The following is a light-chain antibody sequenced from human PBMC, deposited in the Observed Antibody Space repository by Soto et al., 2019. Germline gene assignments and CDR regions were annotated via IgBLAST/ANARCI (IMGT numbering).Light chain of an antibody. CDR1: QSISSW. CDR2: QAS. J-gene: IGKJ1*01. Sequence: IQMTPSPSTLSASVGDKVTITFRASQSISSWLAWYQQKPGKAPKLLIYQASILESGVPSRFGGTRSGTEFTLTISSLQPDDFATYYCQQYSGIWTFGQGTKVDIK. V-gene: IGKV1-5*03. CDR3: QQYSGIWT.